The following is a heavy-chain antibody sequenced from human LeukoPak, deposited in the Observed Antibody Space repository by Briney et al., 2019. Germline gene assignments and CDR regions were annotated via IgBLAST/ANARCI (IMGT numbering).Heavy chain of an antibody. CDR3: ARDRGWLHHAFDI. J-gene: IGHJ3*02. V-gene: IGHV3-7*01. CDR2: IKQDGSEK. D-gene: IGHD5-12*01. Sequence: GGSLRLSCAASGFTFSSYWMSWVRQAPGKGLEWVANIKQDGSEKYYVDSVKGRFTISRDNAKNSLYLQMNSLRAEDTAVYYCARDRGWLHHAFDIWGQGTMVTVSS. CDR1: GFTFSSYW.